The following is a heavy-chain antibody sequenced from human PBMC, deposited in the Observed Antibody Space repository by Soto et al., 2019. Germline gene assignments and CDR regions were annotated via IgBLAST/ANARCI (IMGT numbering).Heavy chain of an antibody. CDR2: INPSGGRA. J-gene: IGHJ4*02. D-gene: IGHD6-13*01. CDR1: GYIFTSSY. V-gene: IGHV1-46*01. CDR3: ARGHRSTWYAIDY. Sequence: VASVKVSCKASGYIFTSSYIHWVRQAPGQGLEWMGLINPSGGRATYSQRFQGRVTLTRDTSSNTVDMELSSLRSEDTALYYCARGHRSTWYAIDYWGQGTLVTVSS.